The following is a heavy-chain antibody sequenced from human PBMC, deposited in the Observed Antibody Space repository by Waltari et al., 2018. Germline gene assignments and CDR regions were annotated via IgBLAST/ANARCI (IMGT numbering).Heavy chain of an antibody. J-gene: IGHJ4*02. CDR3: ARCLSGSYPLFDY. Sequence: QVQLQQWGAGLLKPSETLSLTCAVYGGSFSGYYWSWIRQPPGKGLEWIGEINHSGSTNYNPSLKSRVTISVDTSKNQFSLKLSSVTAADTAVYYCARCLSGSYPLFDYWGQGTLVTVSS. D-gene: IGHD1-26*01. CDR1: GGSFSGYY. CDR2: INHSGST. V-gene: IGHV4-34*01.